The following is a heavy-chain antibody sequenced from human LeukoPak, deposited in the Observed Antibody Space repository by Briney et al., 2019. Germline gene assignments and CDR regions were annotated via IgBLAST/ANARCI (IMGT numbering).Heavy chain of an antibody. Sequence: PSETLSLTCTVSGGSISSYYWSWIRQPPGKGLEWIGYLYYSGSTNYNPSLKSRVTISVDTSKNQFSLKLSSVTAADMAVYYCARDGVYCSNTSCPPHFDYWGQGTLVTVSS. CDR2: LYYSGST. D-gene: IGHD2-2*01. CDR1: GGSISSYY. CDR3: ARDGVYCSNTSCPPHFDY. V-gene: IGHV4-59*12. J-gene: IGHJ4*02.